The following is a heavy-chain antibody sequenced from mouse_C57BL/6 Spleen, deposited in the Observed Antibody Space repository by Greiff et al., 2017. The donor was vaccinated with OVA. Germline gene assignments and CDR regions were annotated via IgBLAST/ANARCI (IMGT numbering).Heavy chain of an antibody. CDR3: ARGMVTHWYFDV. D-gene: IGHD2-3*01. J-gene: IGHJ1*03. CDR1: GYTFTNYW. CDR2: IYPGGGYT. V-gene: IGHV1-63*01. Sequence: QVQLKESGAELVRPGTSVKMSCKASGYTFTNYWIGWAKQRPGHGLEWIGDIYPGGGYTNYNEKFKGKATLTADKSSSTAYMQFSSLTSEDSAIYYCARGMVTHWYFDVWGTGTTVTVSS.